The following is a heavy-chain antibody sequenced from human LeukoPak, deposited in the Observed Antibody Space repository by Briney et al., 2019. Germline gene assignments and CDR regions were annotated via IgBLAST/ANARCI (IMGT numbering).Heavy chain of an antibody. CDR2: TDPEDGET. J-gene: IGHJ4*02. CDR3: AGGPPGQLYDY. D-gene: IGHD6-6*01. Sequence: ASVKVSCKVSGSSLTESSLHWVRQAPGKGLQWMGGTDPEDGETIYAQKFQGRVTMTGDTSTDTAYMELSSLRSEDTAVYYCAGGPPGQLYDYWGQGTLVTVSS. CDR1: GSSLTESS. V-gene: IGHV1-24*01.